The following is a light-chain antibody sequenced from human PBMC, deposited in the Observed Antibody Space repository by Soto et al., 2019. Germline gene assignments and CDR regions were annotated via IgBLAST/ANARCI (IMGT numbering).Light chain of an antibody. CDR3: QQYNSYWT. V-gene: IGKV1-5*01. J-gene: IGKJ1*01. Sequence: DIQMTQSPSTLSASLGDRVTITCRASQSISSWLAWYQQEPGKAPKLLIYDASSLESGVPSRFSGSGSGTEFTLTISSLQPDDFATYYCQQYNSYWTLGQGTKVDI. CDR2: DAS. CDR1: QSISSW.